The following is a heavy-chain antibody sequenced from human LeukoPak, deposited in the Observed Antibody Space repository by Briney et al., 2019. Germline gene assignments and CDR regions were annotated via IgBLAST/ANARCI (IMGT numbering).Heavy chain of an antibody. CDR1: GYIFIDYY. CDR2: FNPDNGST. CDR3: VRNHLTLQWFGEGGFDP. Sequence: ASLKVSCKTSGYIFIDYYVHWVRQAPGQGLEWMGWFNPDNGSTNSVQKFQGRVTMTGDTSMRTAYMELSRLRSDDTAVYYCVRNHLTLQWFGEGGFDPWGQGTLVTVSS. V-gene: IGHV1-2*02. J-gene: IGHJ5*02. D-gene: IGHD3-10*01.